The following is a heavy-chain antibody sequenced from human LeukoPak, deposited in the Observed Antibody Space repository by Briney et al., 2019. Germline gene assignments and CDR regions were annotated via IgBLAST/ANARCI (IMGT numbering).Heavy chain of an antibody. CDR1: GGSISTSSYY. J-gene: IGHJ5*02. D-gene: IGHD2-2*01. CDR3: ARRDRYCSSTSCYGHRFDP. V-gene: IGHV4-39*01. CDR2: IFYSGST. Sequence: SETLSLTCTVSGGSISTSSYYWGWIRQPPGKGLEWIGSIFYSGSTYYNPSLKSRVIISVDTSKNQFSLKLSSVTAADTAVYYCARRDRYCSSTSCYGHRFDPWSQGTLVTVSS.